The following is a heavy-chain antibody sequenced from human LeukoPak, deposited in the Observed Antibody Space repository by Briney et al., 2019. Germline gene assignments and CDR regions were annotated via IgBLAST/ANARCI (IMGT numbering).Heavy chain of an antibody. CDR3: ARAFRRWYQLLYAQFYFDY. D-gene: IGHD2-2*02. V-gene: IGHV1-2*02. Sequence: GPSVKLSCTASGYTFTGYYIHWVRQAPGQGLEWMGWINPNSGGTNYAQKFQGRVTMTRDTSISTAYMELSRLRSDDTAVYYCARAFRRWYQLLYAQFYFDYWGQGTLVTVSS. CDR1: GYTFTGYY. J-gene: IGHJ4*02. CDR2: INPNSGGT.